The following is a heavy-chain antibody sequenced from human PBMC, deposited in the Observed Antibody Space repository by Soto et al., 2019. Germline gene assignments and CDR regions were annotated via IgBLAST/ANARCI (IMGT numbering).Heavy chain of an antibody. D-gene: IGHD7-27*01. Sequence: QVQLQESGPGLVKPSETLSLTCSVSGGSISNHYWSWIRQPPGKGLEWIGYIYYNGNTNYNPSLKSPIPMSVDTSRNQISLKLTTVTAADTAVYYCTRANWYSEYWGQGTLVTVSS. CDR2: IYYNGNT. V-gene: IGHV4-59*11. CDR3: TRANWYSEY. J-gene: IGHJ4*02. CDR1: GGSISNHY.